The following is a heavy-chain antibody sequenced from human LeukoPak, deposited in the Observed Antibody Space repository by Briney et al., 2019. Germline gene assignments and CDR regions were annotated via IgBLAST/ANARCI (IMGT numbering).Heavy chain of an antibody. CDR3: ASLSERGGDYADWFDP. CDR2: IYYSGST. CDR1: GGSISSYY. Sequence: PSETLSLTCTVSGGSISSYYWSWIRQPPGKGLEWIGYIYYSGSTNYNPSLKSQVTISVDTSKNQFSLKLSSVTAADTAVYYCASLSERGGDYADWFDPWGQGTLVTVSS. V-gene: IGHV4-59*01. D-gene: IGHD4-17*01. J-gene: IGHJ5*02.